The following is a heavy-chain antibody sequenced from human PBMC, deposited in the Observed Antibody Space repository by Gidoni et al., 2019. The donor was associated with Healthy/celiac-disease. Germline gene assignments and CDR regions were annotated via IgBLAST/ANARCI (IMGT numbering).Heavy chain of an antibody. J-gene: IGHJ4*02. Sequence: QVQLQESGPALVKPSETLSLTCPVSGGSISSYYWSWIRQPAGKGLEWIGRIYTSGSTNYNPSLKSRVTMSVDTSKNQFSLKLSSVTAADTAVYYCARVGWDSSGWYFDYWGQGTLVTVSS. D-gene: IGHD6-19*01. CDR1: GGSISSYY. CDR3: ARVGWDSSGWYFDY. CDR2: IYTSGST. V-gene: IGHV4-4*07.